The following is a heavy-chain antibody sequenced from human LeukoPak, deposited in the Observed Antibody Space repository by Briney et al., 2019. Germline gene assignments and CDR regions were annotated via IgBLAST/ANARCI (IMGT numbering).Heavy chain of an antibody. CDR2: IYSGGST. J-gene: IGHJ6*02. V-gene: IGHV3-53*01. Sequence: ETLSLTCAVYGGSFSGYYWSWIRQPPGKGLEWVSVIYSGGSTYYADSVKGRFTISRDNSKNTLYLQMNSLRAEDTAVYYCARARGNYYYGMDVWGQGTTVTVSS. CDR3: ARARGNYYYGMDV. CDR1: GGSFSGYY.